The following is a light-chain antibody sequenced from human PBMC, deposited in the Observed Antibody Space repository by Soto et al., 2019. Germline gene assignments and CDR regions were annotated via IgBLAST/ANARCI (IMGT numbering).Light chain of an antibody. V-gene: IGLV1-44*01. Sequence: QSVLAQPPSASGTPGQRVTISCSGGRFDIGTNTVNWYQQLPGTPPKLLIYSTNQRPSGVPDRFSGSKSGTSASLAISGLQSEDEADYYCAGWHENLNGRVFGTGTKLTVL. J-gene: IGLJ1*01. CDR2: STN. CDR1: RFDIGTNT. CDR3: AGWHENLNGRV.